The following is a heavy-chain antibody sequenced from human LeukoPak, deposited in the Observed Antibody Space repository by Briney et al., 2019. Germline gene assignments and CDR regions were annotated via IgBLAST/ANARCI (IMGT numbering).Heavy chain of an antibody. J-gene: IGHJ4*02. V-gene: IGHV3-23*01. Sequence: GGSLRLSCAASGFTFSSYFMSWVRQAPGKGLEWVSTVTSGGTTYYADSVKGLFTTSRDNSKNTLYLQMNSLRAEDTAVYYCAKYVSGTYYRGLDYWGQGTLVTVSS. D-gene: IGHD3-10*01. CDR3: AKYVSGTYYRGLDY. CDR1: GFTFSSYF. CDR2: VTSGGTT.